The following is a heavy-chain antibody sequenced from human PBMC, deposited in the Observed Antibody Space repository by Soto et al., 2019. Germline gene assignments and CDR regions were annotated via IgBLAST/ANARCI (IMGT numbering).Heavy chain of an antibody. J-gene: IGHJ6*02. CDR1: GGTFSSYA. Sequence: SVKVSCKASGGTFSSYAISWVRQAPGQGLEWMGGIIPIFGTANYAQKFQGRVTITADESTSTAYMEMSSLRSEDTAVYYCARDNCFNGVCYGPTTYYYYYGMDVWGQGTTVTVSS. D-gene: IGHD2-8*01. CDR2: IIPIFGTA. CDR3: ARDNCFNGVCYGPTTYYYYYGMDV. V-gene: IGHV1-69*13.